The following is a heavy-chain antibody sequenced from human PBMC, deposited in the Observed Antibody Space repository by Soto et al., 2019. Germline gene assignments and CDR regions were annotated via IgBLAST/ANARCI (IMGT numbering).Heavy chain of an antibody. CDR1: GGSISSGDYY. V-gene: IGHV4-30-4*01. Sequence: SETLSLTCTVSGGSISSGDYYWSWIRQPPGKGLEWIGYIYYSGSTYYNPSLKSRVTISVDTSKNQFSLKLSSVTAADMAVYYCARGLGSYGSSLIDYWGQGTLVTVSS. CDR3: ARGLGSYGSSLIDY. CDR2: IYYSGST. J-gene: IGHJ4*02. D-gene: IGHD3-16*01.